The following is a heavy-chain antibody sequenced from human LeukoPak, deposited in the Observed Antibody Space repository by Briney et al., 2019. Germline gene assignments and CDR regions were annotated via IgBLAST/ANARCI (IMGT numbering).Heavy chain of an antibody. CDR1: GFPFSSYW. V-gene: IGHV3-7*04. D-gene: IGHD5-24*01. Sequence: GGSLRLSCVASGFPFSSYWMTWVRQAPGKGLEWMANIKQDGSKKSYVDSVKGRFTISRDNAKNSLYLQMNSLRAEDTAIYYCTRVGYIDEGIDYWGQGTLVTVSS. J-gene: IGHJ4*02. CDR2: IKQDGSKK. CDR3: TRVGYIDEGIDY.